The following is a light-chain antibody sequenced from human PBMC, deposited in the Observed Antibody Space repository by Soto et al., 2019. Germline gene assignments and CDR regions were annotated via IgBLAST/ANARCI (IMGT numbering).Light chain of an antibody. CDR1: QNVIHDSNSKNF. V-gene: IGKV4-1*01. Sequence: DIVLTQSPDSLAVSLGARATINCKSSQNVIHDSNSKNFLAWYQQKPGQPPKLLMYWASTRESGVPDRFSGSGSGTDFTLTISSLQAEDVAVYYCQQYHTPPLTFGGGTKVEIK. CDR2: WAS. CDR3: QQYHTPPLT. J-gene: IGKJ4*01.